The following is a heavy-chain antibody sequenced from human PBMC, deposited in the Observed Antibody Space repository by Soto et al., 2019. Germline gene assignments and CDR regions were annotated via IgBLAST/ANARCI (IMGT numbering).Heavy chain of an antibody. D-gene: IGHD5-18*01. V-gene: IGHV3-7*05. J-gene: IGHJ4*02. CDR3: VTSRGYSYEY. Sequence: VQLVESGGDLVQPGGSLRLSCAASGLPFNNYWMIWVRQAPGKGLEWVANIRPDGNEQHYVDSVKGRFIFSRDNARSSVSLQMNNLRVDDTAVYYCVTSRGYSYEYWGQGTLVTVSS. CDR1: GLPFNNYW. CDR2: IRPDGNEQ.